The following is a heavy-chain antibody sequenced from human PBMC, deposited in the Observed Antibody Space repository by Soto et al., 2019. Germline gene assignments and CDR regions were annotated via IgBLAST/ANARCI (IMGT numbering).Heavy chain of an antibody. D-gene: IGHD6-6*01. CDR2: IIPIFGTA. CDR3: ARDGALYSSSSHLVPYYFDY. Sequence: GASVKVSWKASGGTFSSYAISWVRQAPGQGLEWMGGIIPIFGTANYAQKFQGRVTITADESTSTAYMELSSLRSEDTAVYYCARDGALYSSSSHLVPYYFDYWGQGTLVTVSS. V-gene: IGHV1-69*13. J-gene: IGHJ4*02. CDR1: GGTFSSYA.